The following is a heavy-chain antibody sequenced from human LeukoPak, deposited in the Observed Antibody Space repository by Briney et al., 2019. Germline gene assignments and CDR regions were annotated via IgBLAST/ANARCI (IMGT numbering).Heavy chain of an antibody. Sequence: SETLSLTCTVSGDSISSSVHYWGWIRQPPGKGLEWIGSMYYNGITYYNPSLKSRVTISVDTSKNQFSLKLNSVTTADTAMYYCARIGHYFGSGSYLWGQGALVTVSS. V-gene: IGHV4-39*07. CDR1: GDSISSSVHY. D-gene: IGHD3-10*01. J-gene: IGHJ4*02. CDR2: MYYNGIT. CDR3: ARIGHYFGSGSYL.